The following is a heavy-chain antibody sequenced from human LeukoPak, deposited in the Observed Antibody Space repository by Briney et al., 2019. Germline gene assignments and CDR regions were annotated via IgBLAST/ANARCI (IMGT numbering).Heavy chain of an antibody. J-gene: IGHJ3*01. CDR3: ARDGAEGDDSAFDV. V-gene: IGHV3-72*01. CDR1: GFTLRDYH. CDR2: TRSKVRKYAT. Sequence: PGGSLRLSCVGSGFTLRDYHMDWVRQAPGMGLEWVGRTRSKVRKYATEYAASVKGRSTISRDESENSVFLHLSSLTVEDTAFYYCARDGAEGDDSAFDVWGQGTMVTVSS. D-gene: IGHD3-22*01.